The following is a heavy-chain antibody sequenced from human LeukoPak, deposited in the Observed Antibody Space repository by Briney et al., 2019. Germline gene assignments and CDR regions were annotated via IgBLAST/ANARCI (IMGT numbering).Heavy chain of an antibody. CDR3: ARDVQVRYCLDY. CDR2: ISSRSSTI. Sequence: GALRLSCAASGFTFSSYNMNWVRQAPGKGLEWVSYISSRSSTIYYADSVKGRFTISRDNAKNSLYLQMNSLRAEDTAVYYCARDVQVRYCLDYWGQGTLVTVSS. V-gene: IGHV3-48*04. D-gene: IGHD3-9*01. CDR1: GFTFSSYN. J-gene: IGHJ4*02.